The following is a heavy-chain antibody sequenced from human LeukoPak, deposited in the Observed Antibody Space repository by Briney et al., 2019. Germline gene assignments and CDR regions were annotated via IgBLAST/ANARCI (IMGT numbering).Heavy chain of an antibody. CDR1: GFTFSSYS. CDR3: ARGGRGATLDY. J-gene: IGHJ4*02. V-gene: IGHV3-48*01. Sequence: GGSLRLSCAASGFTFSSYSMNWVRQTPGKGLEWVSYISSSISTIYYADSVKGRFTISRDNAKNSLYLQMNSLRAEDTAVYYCARGGRGATLDYWGQGTLVTVSS. D-gene: IGHD1-26*01. CDR2: ISSSISTI.